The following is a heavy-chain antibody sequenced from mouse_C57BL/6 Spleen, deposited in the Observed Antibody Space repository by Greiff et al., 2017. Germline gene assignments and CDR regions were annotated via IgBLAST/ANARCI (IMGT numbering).Heavy chain of an antibody. Sequence: EVQLQQSGPELMKPGASVKIPCKASGYTFTDYNMDWVKQSHGKSLEWIGDINPNNGGTIYNQKFKGKATLTVDKSSSTAYMELRSLTSEDTAVYYCARGNYYGYDVPFAYWGQGTLVTVSA. V-gene: IGHV1-18*01. CDR2: INPNNGGT. CDR3: ARGNYYGYDVPFAY. CDR1: GYTFTDYN. D-gene: IGHD2-2*01. J-gene: IGHJ3*01.